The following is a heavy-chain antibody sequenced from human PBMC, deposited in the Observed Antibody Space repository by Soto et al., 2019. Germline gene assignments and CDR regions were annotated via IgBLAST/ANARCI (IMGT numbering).Heavy chain of an antibody. CDR3: ARAERSGYYADYYYGMDV. D-gene: IGHD3-3*01. CDR1: GGTFSSNA. CDR2: IIPMFGTA. Sequence: ASVKVSCKASGGTFSSNAISWVRRAPGQGLEWMGGIIPMFGTANYAQRFQGRVTITADESTSTAYMELSSLRSEDTAVYFCARAERSGYYADYYYGMDVWGQGTTVTVSS. J-gene: IGHJ6*02. V-gene: IGHV1-69*13.